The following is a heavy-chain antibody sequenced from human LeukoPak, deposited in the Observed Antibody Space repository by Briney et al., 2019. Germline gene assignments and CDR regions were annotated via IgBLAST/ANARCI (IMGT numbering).Heavy chain of an antibody. CDR1: GGSISSYY. CDR3: ARAGAIAARPDFDY. D-gene: IGHD6-6*01. Sequence: SETLSLTCSVSGGSISSYYWSWIRQPPGKGLEWIGYIYYSGSTNYNPSLYSRVTISVDTSKNQFSLKLSSVTAAGTAIYYCARAGAIAARPDFDYWGQGTLVTVSS. V-gene: IGHV4-59*01. CDR2: IYYSGST. J-gene: IGHJ4*02.